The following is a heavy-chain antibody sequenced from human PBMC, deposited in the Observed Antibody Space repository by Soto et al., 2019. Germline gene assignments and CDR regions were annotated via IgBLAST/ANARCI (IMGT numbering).Heavy chain of an antibody. CDR3: ARDLPASYSGSHNYGMDV. CDR1: GYSISSGYY. CDR2: IYHSGST. J-gene: IGHJ6*02. D-gene: IGHD1-26*01. Sequence: PSETLSLTCAVSGYSISSGYYWGWIRQPPGKGLEWIGSIYHSGSTYYNPSLKSRVTISVDTSKNQFSLQLNSVTPEDTAVYYCARDLPASYSGSHNYGMDVWGQGTTVTVSS. V-gene: IGHV4-38-2*02.